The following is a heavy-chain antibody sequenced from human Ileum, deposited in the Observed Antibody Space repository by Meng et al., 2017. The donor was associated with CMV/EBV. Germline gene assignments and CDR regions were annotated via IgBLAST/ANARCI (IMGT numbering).Heavy chain of an antibody. CDR1: GYTFTNYG. D-gene: IGHD3-10*01. CDR2: ISGYTGNT. CDR3: ARDKSDLGREGFYY. V-gene: IGHV1-18*01. Sequence: QVQLVQSGAEVKKPGDSVKVSCRASGYTFTNYGVTWVRQVPEQGLEWMGWISGYTGNTQYPEKIQGRVTMTADTSTATAYMELTSLRSDDTAVYYCARDKSDLGREGFYYWGQGTLVTVSS. J-gene: IGHJ4*02.